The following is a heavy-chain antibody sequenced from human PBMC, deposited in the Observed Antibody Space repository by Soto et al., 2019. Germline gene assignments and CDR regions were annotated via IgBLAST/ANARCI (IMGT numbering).Heavy chain of an antibody. CDR3: ASAVADFGN. CDR1: GYTFTSYS. V-gene: IGHV1-18*01. CDR2: ISTYNGNT. J-gene: IGHJ4*02. Sequence: ASVKVSSKASGYTFTSYSISWVRHAPGQGLEKMGWISTYNGNTNYAQKLQGRVRMTSDTSRSPDYMELRSMRFDYPGVYYCASAVADFGNWGKETLVTVSS. D-gene: IGHD6-19*01.